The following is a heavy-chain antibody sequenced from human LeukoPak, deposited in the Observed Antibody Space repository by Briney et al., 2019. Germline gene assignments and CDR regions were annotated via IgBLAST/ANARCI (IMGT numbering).Heavy chain of an antibody. CDR1: GYTLTELS. CDR3: ATDRFMVRGVIRDY. Sequence: GASVKVPCKVSGYTLTELSMHWVRQAPGKGLEWMGGFDPEDGETIYAQKFQGRVTMTEDTSTDTAYMELSSLRSEDTAVYYCATDRFMVRGVIRDYWGQGTLVTVSS. J-gene: IGHJ4*02. CDR2: FDPEDGET. D-gene: IGHD3-10*01. V-gene: IGHV1-24*01.